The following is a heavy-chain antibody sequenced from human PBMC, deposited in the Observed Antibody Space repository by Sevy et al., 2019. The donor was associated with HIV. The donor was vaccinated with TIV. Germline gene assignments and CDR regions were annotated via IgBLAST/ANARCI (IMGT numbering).Heavy chain of an antibody. CDR2: INPNSGDT. J-gene: IGHJ4*02. CDR3: ASFANAADTQDY. D-gene: IGHD3-16*01. CDR1: GYNFTDYY. V-gene: IGHV1-2*02. Sequence: ASVKVSCKAYGYNFTDYYMHWVRQAPGQGLEWMGWINPNSGDTNYAQKFQDRVTMTRDTSISTAYMELSRLRSDDTAVFYCASFANAADTQDYWGQGTLVTVSS.